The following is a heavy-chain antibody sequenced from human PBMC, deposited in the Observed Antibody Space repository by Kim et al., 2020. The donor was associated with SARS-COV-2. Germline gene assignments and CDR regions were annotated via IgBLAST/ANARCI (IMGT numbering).Heavy chain of an antibody. CDR3: AGAAGKPY. V-gene: IGHV3-48*03. J-gene: IGHJ4*02. CDR1: GFTFSNYE. CDR2: ISSSGSTI. Sequence: GGSLRLSCAASGFTFSNYEMHWVRQAPGKGLEWVSYISSSGSTIYYADSVKGRFTISRDNAKNSLYRQMNSLRAEGTAGYYCAGAAGKPYWGQGTLVTVSS.